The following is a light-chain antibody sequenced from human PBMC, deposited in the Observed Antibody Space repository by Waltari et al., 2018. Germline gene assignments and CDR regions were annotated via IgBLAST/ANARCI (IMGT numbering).Light chain of an antibody. V-gene: IGLV3-21*03. CDR2: DDS. Sequence: SYVLTQPPSVSVAPGRTASITCGGNDILSKSDHWYQQRPGQAPVLVVYDDSGRPSGIPERFSGSNSANTATLTIRRVEAGDEADYYCQVWDRNSAVVFGGGTKLTVL. CDR3: QVWDRNSAVV. CDR1: DILSKS. J-gene: IGLJ2*01.